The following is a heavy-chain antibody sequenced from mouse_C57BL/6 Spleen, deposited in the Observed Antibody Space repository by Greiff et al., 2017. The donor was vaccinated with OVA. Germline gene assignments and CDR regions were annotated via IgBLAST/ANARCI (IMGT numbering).Heavy chain of an antibody. CDR1: GFTFSSYA. CDR2: ISSGGDYI. D-gene: IGHD4-1*01. V-gene: IGHV5-9-1*02. Sequence: EVKVEESGEGLVKPGGSLKLSCAASGFTFSSYAMSWVRQTPEKRLEWVAYISSGGDYIYYADTVKGRFTISRDNARNTLYLQMSSLKSEDTAMYYCTRDWEGGFAYWGQGTLVTVSA. J-gene: IGHJ3*01. CDR3: TRDWEGGFAY.